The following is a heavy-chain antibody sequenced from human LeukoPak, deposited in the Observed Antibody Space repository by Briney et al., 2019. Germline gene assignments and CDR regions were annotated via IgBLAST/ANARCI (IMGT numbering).Heavy chain of an antibody. V-gene: IGHV1-46*01. CDR3: AKGGLYGSGSYAFDY. D-gene: IGHD3-10*01. Sequence: ASVKVSGKASGYTLTSYYMHWVRQAPGQGLEWMGIINPSGGSTSYAQKFQGRVTMTRDTSTSTVYMELSSLRSEDTAVYYCAKGGLYGSGSYAFDYWGQGTLVTVSS. CDR2: INPSGGST. J-gene: IGHJ4*02. CDR1: GYTLTSYY.